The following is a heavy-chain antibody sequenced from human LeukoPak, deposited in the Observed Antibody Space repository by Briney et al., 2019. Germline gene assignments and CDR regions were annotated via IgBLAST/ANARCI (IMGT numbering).Heavy chain of an antibody. CDR3: ARTTMVRGTYYMDV. Sequence: SETLSLTCTVSGGSISTSNYYWGWIRQPPGKGLEWIGNIFYSGSTYYSPSLKSRVTISLDTSKNQFSLKLSSVTAADTAVYYCARTTMVRGTYYMDVWGKGTTVTISS. V-gene: IGHV4-39*07. D-gene: IGHD3-10*01. CDR2: IFYSGST. CDR1: GGSISTSNYY. J-gene: IGHJ6*03.